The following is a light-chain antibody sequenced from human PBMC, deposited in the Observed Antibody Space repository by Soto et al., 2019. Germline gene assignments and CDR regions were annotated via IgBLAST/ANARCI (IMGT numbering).Light chain of an antibody. CDR3: QQYNNFWT. V-gene: IGKV2-40*01. CDR2: GAS. CDR1: QILLDSDDGNTY. Sequence: DIVMTQTPLSLTVTPGEPASISCRSSQILLDSDDGNTYLDWYQQKPGQAPRLLIYGASTRATGIPARFSGSGSGTEFTLTISSLQSEDFAVYYCQQYNNFWTFGEGTKV. J-gene: IGKJ1*01.